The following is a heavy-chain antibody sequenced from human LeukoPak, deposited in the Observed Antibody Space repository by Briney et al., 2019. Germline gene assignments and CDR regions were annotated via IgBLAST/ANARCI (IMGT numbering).Heavy chain of an antibody. CDR2: MSYDGGNE. CDR3: ARGSPPDY. Sequence: PGGSLRLSCAASGFTFSSYSMNWVRQAPGKGLEWVAAMSYDGGNEYYADSVKGRFTISRDNSKNTLHLQMDSLRAEDMAVYYCARGSPPDYWGQGTQVTVSS. CDR1: GFTFSSYS. J-gene: IGHJ4*02. V-gene: IGHV3-30*03.